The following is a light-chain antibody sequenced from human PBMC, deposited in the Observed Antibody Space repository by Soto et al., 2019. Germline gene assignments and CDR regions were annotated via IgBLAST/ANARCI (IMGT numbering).Light chain of an antibody. CDR3: SSKTSSSSPFV. V-gene: IGLV2-14*01. Sequence: QSALTQPASVSGSPGQSITISCTGSTSDVGAYNYVSWYKHHPGQAPQLMIYEDSNRPSGVSNRFSGSKSGNTASLTISGLQADDEGDYYCSSKTSSSSPFVFGTGTKLTVL. CDR2: EDS. CDR1: TSDVGAYNY. J-gene: IGLJ1*01.